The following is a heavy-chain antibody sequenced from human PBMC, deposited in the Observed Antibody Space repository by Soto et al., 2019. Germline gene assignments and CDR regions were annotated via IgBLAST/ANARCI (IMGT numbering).Heavy chain of an antibody. J-gene: IGHJ4*02. CDR3: GKDPYDSSGYYSSY. D-gene: IGHD3-22*01. Sequence: GGSLRLSCAASGFTFSTYAMTWVRQAPGKGLEWVSAISDSGGSTYYADSVKGRFTISRDNSKNTLFLQTKSLRAEDTAIYYCGKDPYDSSGYYSSYWGQGTLVTVSS. CDR2: ISDSGGST. CDR1: GFTFSTYA. V-gene: IGHV3-23*01.